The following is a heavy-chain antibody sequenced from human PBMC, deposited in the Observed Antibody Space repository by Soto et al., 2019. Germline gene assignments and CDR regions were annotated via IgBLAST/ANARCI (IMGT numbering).Heavy chain of an antibody. J-gene: IGHJ6*02. CDR1: GYTFTGYY. V-gene: IGHV1-2*04. CDR2: INPNSGGT. CDR3: ARGGGTIFGVVPPYGMDV. D-gene: IGHD3-3*01. Sequence: ASVKVSCKASGYTFTGYYMHWVRQAPGQGLEWMGWINPNSGGTNYAQKFQGWVTMTRDTSISTAYMELSRLRSDDTAVYYCARGGGTIFGVVPPYGMDVWGQGTTVTVSS.